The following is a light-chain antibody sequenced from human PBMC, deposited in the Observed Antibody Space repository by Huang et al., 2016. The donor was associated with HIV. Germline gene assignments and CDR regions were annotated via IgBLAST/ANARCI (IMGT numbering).Light chain of an antibody. CDR1: QSINSY. Sequence: DIQMTQSPSSLSASVGDRVTITCRARQSINSYLNWYQQKPGKAPKLLIYSASALQSGVPSRFSGSGSGTDFTLTISSLQPEDFATYYCQQSYNTPRTFGPGIKVEIK. CDR3: QQSYNTPRT. V-gene: IGKV1-39*01. CDR2: SAS. J-gene: IGKJ1*01.